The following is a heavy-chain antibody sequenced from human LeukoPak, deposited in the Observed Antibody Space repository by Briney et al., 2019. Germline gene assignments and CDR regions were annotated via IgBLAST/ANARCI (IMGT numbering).Heavy chain of an antibody. J-gene: IGHJ5*02. CDR1: GFTVSSTY. Sequence: GGSLGLSCAASGFTVSSTYMSWVHQAPGKGLEWVAVISYDGSNKYYGDSVKGRFSISRDNSKNTLYLQMNSLRAEDTAVYYCGKIQHQLVVAEDLWGQGTLVTVSS. CDR2: ISYDGSNK. V-gene: IGHV3-30*18. D-gene: IGHD6-13*01. CDR3: GKIQHQLVVAEDL.